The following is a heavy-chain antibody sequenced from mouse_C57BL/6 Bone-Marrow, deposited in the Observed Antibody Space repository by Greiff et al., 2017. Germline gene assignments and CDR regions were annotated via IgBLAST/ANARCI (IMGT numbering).Heavy chain of an antibody. CDR3: AKNEEFCGWLLRDAMDY. J-gene: IGHJ4*01. V-gene: IGHV2-5*01. Sequence: QVQLQQSGPGLVQPSQSLSITCTVSGFSFTSYGVHWVRQSPGKGLEWLGVIWRGGSTDYNAAFMSRLSITKDNSKSQVFFKMNSLQADDTAIYYCAKNEEFCGWLLRDAMDYWGQGTSVTVSS. CDR2: IWRGGST. D-gene: IGHD2-3*01. CDR1: GFSFTSYG.